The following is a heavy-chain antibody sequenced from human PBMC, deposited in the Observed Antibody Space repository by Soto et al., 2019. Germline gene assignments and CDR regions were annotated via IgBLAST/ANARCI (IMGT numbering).Heavy chain of an antibody. J-gene: IGHJ3*02. Sequence: QVQLVESGGGVVQPGRSLRLSCAASGFTFSNYGMHWVRQAPGKGLEWVAVIWNDGDKKFYEDSVNGRFTISRDNSENTLFLQMTSLTADDSAVYSLWGGGKPAVAFAIWAKGQWSPSLQ. CDR3: WGGGKPAVAFAI. CDR2: IWNDGDKK. V-gene: IGHV3-33*01. CDR1: GFTFSNYG. D-gene: IGHD3-10*01.